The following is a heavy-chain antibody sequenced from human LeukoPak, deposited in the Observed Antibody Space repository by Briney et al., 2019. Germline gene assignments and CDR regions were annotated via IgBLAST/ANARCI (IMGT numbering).Heavy chain of an antibody. D-gene: IGHD6-13*01. CDR3: AREGQQLATWYYGMDV. V-gene: IGHV3-48*03. Sequence: GGSLRLSCAASGFTFSSYEMNWVRQAPGKGLEWVSYISSSGSTIYYADSVKGRFTISRDNAKNSLYLQMNSPRAEDTAVYYCAREGQQLATWYYGMDVWGKGTTVTVSS. J-gene: IGHJ6*04. CDR1: GFTFSSYE. CDR2: ISSSGSTI.